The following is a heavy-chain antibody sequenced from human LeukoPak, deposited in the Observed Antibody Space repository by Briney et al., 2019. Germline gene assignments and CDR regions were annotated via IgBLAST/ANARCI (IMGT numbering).Heavy chain of an antibody. CDR3: AREVGPLIGGFDY. D-gene: IGHD3-3*01. CDR1: GGSISSYY. CDR2: IYYSGST. J-gene: IGHJ4*02. V-gene: IGHV4-59*01. Sequence: SETLSLTCTVSGGSISSYYWSWIRQPPGKGLEWIGYIYYSGSTNYNPSLKSRVTISVDTSKNQFSLKLSSVPAADTAVYYCAREVGPLIGGFDYWGQGTLVTVSS.